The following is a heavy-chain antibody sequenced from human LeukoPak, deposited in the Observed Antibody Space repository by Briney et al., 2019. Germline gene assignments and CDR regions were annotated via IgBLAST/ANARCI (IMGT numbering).Heavy chain of an antibody. V-gene: IGHV5-10-1*01. J-gene: IGHJ4*02. D-gene: IGHD3-9*01. CDR3: ARLVDTTFSDY. CDR2: IDPSDSYT. CDR1: GYSFTNYL. Sequence: GESLMISCQGSGYSFTNYLISWVRQMPGKGLEWMGRIDPSDSYTNYSPSFQGHVTISADKSISTAYLQWSSLKASDTAMYYCARLVDTTFSDYWGQGTLVTVSS.